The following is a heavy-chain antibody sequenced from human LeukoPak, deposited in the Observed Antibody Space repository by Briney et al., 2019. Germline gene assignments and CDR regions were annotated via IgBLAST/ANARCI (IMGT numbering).Heavy chain of an antibody. J-gene: IGHJ4*02. CDR3: ARHASRAYGSGSYHFNY. V-gene: IGHV4-39*01. D-gene: IGHD3-10*01. Sequence: SETLSLTCTVSGGSISSSYYWGWIRQPPGKGLEWIGSIYYSGSTYYNPSLKSRVTTSVDTSKKQFSLKLSSVTAADTAVYYCARHASRAYGSGSYHFNYWGQGTLVTVSS. CDR1: GGSISSSYY. CDR2: IYYSGST.